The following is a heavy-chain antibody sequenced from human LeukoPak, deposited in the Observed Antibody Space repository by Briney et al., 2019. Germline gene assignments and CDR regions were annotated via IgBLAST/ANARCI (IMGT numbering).Heavy chain of an antibody. V-gene: IGHV4-31*03. Sequence: SQTLSLTCTVSGGSISSGGEYWSWIRQHPGKGLEWIGYVYYSGSTYYNPSLKSRVTISVDTSENQFSLKLSSVTAADTAVYYCAREKTAYYYDSSGFSEGAFDIWGQGTMVTVSS. CDR1: GGSISSGGEY. D-gene: IGHD3-22*01. J-gene: IGHJ3*02. CDR3: AREKTAYYYDSSGFSEGAFDI. CDR2: VYYSGST.